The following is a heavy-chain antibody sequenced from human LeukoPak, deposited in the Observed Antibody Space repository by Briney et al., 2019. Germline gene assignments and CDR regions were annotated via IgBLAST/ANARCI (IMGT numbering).Heavy chain of an antibody. Sequence: GGSLRLSCAASGFXFSSYSMNWVRQAPGKGLEWISYISSSSSTIYYADSVKGRFTISRDNAKNSLYLQMSSLRDEDTAVYYCARGRGSSSWDFDYWGQGTLVTVSS. V-gene: IGHV3-48*02. J-gene: IGHJ4*02. CDR1: GFXFSSYS. D-gene: IGHD6-13*01. CDR3: ARGRGSSSWDFDY. CDR2: ISSSSSTI.